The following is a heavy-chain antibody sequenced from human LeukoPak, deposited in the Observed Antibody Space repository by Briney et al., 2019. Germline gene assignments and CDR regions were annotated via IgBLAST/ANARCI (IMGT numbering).Heavy chain of an antibody. Sequence: SETLSLTCTVSGYSISSGYYWGWIRQSPGKGLEWIGNIYHSGSPYYNPSLKSRITISMDKSKNQFSLKLTSLTAADTAVYYCARSYGLEYFFDYWGQGALVTVSS. D-gene: IGHD3-10*01. CDR3: ARSYGLEYFFDY. V-gene: IGHV4-38-2*02. CDR1: GYSISSGYY. CDR2: IYHSGSP. J-gene: IGHJ4*02.